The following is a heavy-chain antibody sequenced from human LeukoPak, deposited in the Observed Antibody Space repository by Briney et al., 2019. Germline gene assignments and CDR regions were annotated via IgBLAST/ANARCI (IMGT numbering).Heavy chain of an antibody. CDR2: INHSGST. V-gene: IGHV4-34*01. J-gene: IGHJ4*02. CDR3: ARGYNYDFWSGYPPHFDY. Sequence: SETLSLTCAVYGGPFSGYYWSWIRQPPGKGLEWIGEINHSGSTNYNPSLKSRVTISVDTSKNQFSLKLSSVTAADTAVYYCARGYNYDFWSGYPPHFDYWGQGTLVTVSS. D-gene: IGHD3-3*01. CDR1: GGPFSGYY.